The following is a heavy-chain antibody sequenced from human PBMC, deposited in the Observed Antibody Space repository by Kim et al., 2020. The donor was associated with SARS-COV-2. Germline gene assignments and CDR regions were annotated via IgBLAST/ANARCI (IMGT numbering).Heavy chain of an antibody. CDR2: INTNTGNP. J-gene: IGHJ5*02. D-gene: IGHD5-18*01. CDR3: ARCRYSYGPNWFDP. CDR1: GYTFTSYA. Sequence: ASVKVSCKASGYTFTSYAMNWVRQAPGQGLEWMGWINTNTGNPTYAQGFTGRFVFSLDTSVSTAYLQISSLKAEDTAVYYCARCRYSYGPNWFDPWGQGTLGTVSS. V-gene: IGHV7-4-1*02.